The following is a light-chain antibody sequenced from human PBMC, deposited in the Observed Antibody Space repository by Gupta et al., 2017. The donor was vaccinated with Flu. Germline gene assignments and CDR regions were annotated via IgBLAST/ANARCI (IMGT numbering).Light chain of an antibody. CDR2: EVS. J-gene: IGKJ1*01. Sequence: DVVMTQSPLPLPVTLGQPASISCRSSEGLVYSDGHIYLHWFQERPGQSPRRLIYEVSHRESGVPDRFSGSGSGTDFTLKISRVEAEDVGVYYCRQGARWPWAFGQGTKVEIK. V-gene: IGKV2-30*01. CDR3: RQGARWPWA. CDR1: EGLVYSDGHIY.